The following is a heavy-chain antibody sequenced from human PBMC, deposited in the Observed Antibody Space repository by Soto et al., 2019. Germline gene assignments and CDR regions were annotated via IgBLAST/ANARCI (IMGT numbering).Heavy chain of an antibody. CDR3: TKLRTITTGASDC. Sequence: GGSLRLSCAASGFTFRDYAMSWVRQAPGRGLEWVSGVSNSGSSTYYADSVKGRFTISRDNSKNTLYLQMNSLRAEDTAVYYCTKLRTITTGASDCWGQGTLVTV. CDR1: GFTFRDYA. V-gene: IGHV3-23*01. J-gene: IGHJ4*02. D-gene: IGHD1-1*01. CDR2: VSNSGSST.